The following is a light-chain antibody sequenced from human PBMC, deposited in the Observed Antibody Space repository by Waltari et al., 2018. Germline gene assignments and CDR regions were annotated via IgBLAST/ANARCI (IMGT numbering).Light chain of an antibody. CDR1: QSISSSY. CDR3: QQYGNSPFT. V-gene: IGKV3-20*01. J-gene: IGKJ2*01. Sequence: IVLTQSPGTLSLSPGERATLSCRASQSISSSYLAWYQQKPGQAPRLLISDASSRATGIPARFSGSGSGTDFTLTIARLEPEDFAVYYCQQYGNSPFTFGQGTKLEIK. CDR2: DAS.